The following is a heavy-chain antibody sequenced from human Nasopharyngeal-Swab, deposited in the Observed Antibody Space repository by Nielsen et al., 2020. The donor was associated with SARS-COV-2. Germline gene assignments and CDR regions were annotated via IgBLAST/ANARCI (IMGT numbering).Heavy chain of an antibody. D-gene: IGHD6-13*01. J-gene: IGHJ6*03. CDR2: INAGNGNT. Sequence: WVRQAPGQRLEWMGWINAGNGNTKYSQKFRGRVTITRDTSASTAYMELSSLRSEDTAVYYCASSTAAGTNYYYYYMDVWGKGTTVTVSS. V-gene: IGHV1-3*01. CDR3: ASSTAAGTNYYYYYMDV.